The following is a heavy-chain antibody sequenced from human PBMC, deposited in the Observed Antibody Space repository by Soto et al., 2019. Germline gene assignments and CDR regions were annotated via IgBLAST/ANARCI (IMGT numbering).Heavy chain of an antibody. D-gene: IGHD3-10*01. J-gene: IGHJ4*02. CDR3: AILGDVVRGVIIY. V-gene: IGHV3-23*01. CDR2: ISGSGGST. Sequence: EVQLLESGGGLVQPGGSLRLSCAASGFTFSSYAMSWVRQAPGKGLEWVSAISGSGGSTYYADSVKGRFTISRDNSKNTLNLQMNSLRAEDTAVYYCAILGDVVRGVIIYWGQATLVTVSS. CDR1: GFTFSSYA.